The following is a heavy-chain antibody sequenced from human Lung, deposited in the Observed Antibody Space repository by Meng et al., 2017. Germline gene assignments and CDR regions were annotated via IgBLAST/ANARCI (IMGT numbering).Heavy chain of an antibody. Sequence: GESLKISCAASGFTFSSYWMSWVRQAQGKGLEWVAKIREEGSEKYYVASVKGRFTISRDNARNSLYLQMNSLRAEDTAVYYCAKIPTYGSGRYYFDYWGQGTLVTVSS. V-gene: IGHV3-7*01. CDR2: IREEGSEK. CDR3: AKIPTYGSGRYYFDY. D-gene: IGHD3-10*01. J-gene: IGHJ4*02. CDR1: GFTFSSYW.